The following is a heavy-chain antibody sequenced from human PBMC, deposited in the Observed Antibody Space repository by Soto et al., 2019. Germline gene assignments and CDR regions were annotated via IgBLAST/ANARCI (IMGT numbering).Heavy chain of an antibody. CDR3: ARDLTTLGTPGDDFDY. Sequence: EVQLVESGGGLVQPGGSLRLSCAASGFTFSNYWMHWVRQAPGKGLVWISRINTDGSTTSYADSVKGRFTISRDNAKNTLFLQMNSLRAEDTAVYYCARDLTTLGTPGDDFDYWGRGTLVTVSS. CDR1: GFTFSNYW. J-gene: IGHJ4*02. V-gene: IGHV3-74*01. CDR2: INTDGSTT. D-gene: IGHD4-4*01.